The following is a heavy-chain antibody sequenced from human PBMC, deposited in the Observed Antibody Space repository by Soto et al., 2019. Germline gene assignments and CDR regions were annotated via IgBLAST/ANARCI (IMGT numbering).Heavy chain of an antibody. CDR2: ISAYNGNT. CDR3: ARDRDIVAVPAARYYYMDV. CDR1: GYTFTSYG. J-gene: IGHJ6*03. V-gene: IGHV1-18*01. D-gene: IGHD2-2*01. Sequence: ASVKVSCKASGYTFTSYGISWVRQAPGQGLEWMGWISAYNGNTNYAQKLQGRVIMTTDTSTSTAYMDLRSLRSDDTALYYCARDRDIVAVPAARYYYMDVWGKGTTVTVSS.